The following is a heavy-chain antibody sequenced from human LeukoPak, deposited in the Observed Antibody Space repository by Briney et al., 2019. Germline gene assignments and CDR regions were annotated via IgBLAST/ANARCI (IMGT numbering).Heavy chain of an antibody. D-gene: IGHD4-17*01. Sequence: SETLSLTCAVSGGSFSGYYWSWIRQPPGKGLEWIGEINHSGSTNYNPSLKSRVTISVDTSKNQFSLKLSSVTAADTAVYYCARRSDYGDYRKDAFDIWGQGTMVTVSS. CDR2: INHSGST. CDR3: ARRSDYGDYRKDAFDI. V-gene: IGHV4-34*01. CDR1: GGSFSGYY. J-gene: IGHJ3*02.